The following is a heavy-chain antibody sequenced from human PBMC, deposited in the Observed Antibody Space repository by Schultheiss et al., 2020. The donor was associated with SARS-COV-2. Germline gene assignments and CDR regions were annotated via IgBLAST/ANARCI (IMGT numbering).Heavy chain of an antibody. V-gene: IGHV3-48*01. CDR1: GFTFSGSA. D-gene: IGHD3-10*01. J-gene: IGHJ4*02. CDR2: ISSSGSTI. CDR3: AGVPYYYGSGSYSN. Sequence: GGSLRLSCAASGFTFSGSAMHWVRQASGKGLEWVSYISSSGSTIYYADSVKGRFTISRDNAKNSLYLQMNSLRAEDTALYYCAGVPYYYGSGSYSNWGQGTLVTVSS.